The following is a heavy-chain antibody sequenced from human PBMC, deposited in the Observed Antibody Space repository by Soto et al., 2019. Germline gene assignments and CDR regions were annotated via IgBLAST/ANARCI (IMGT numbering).Heavy chain of an antibody. J-gene: IGHJ3*02. CDR3: ARVLVYGDYGGGAFDI. V-gene: IGHV4-59*01. Sequence: SETLSLTCTVSGGSISSYYWSWIRQPPGKGLEWIGYIYYSGSTNYNPALKSRVTISVYTSKNQFSLKLSSVTAADTAVYYCARVLVYGDYGGGAFDIWGQGTMVTVSS. D-gene: IGHD4-17*01. CDR1: GGSISSYY. CDR2: IYYSGST.